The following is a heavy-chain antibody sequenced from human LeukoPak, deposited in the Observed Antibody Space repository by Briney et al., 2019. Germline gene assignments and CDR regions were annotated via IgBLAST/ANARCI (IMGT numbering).Heavy chain of an antibody. CDR2: IYYSGST. CDR1: GGSISSYY. V-gene: IGHV4-59*01. D-gene: IGHD3-22*01. Sequence: SETLSLTCTVSGGSISSYYWSWIRQPPGKGLEWIGYIYYSGSTNYNPSLKSRVTISVDTSKNQFSLKLSSVTAADMAVYYCAREKGYYDSSGYWAGNFGYWGQGTLVTVSS. CDR3: AREKGYYDSSGYWAGNFGY. J-gene: IGHJ4*02.